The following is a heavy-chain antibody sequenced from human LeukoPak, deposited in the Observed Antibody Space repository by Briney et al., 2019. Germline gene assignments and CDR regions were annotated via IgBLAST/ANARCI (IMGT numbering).Heavy chain of an antibody. CDR1: SGSISSGSYY. J-gene: IGHJ4*02. V-gene: IGHV4-61*01. D-gene: IGHD2-15*01. CDR3: ARETCSGGSCFQFDF. Sequence: PSETLSLTCTVSSGSISSGSYYWSWIRQSPGKGLEWIGYIYYSGSTNYNPSLKSRVTISVDTSKNQFSLKLSSVTAADTAVYYCARETCSGGSCFQFDFWGQGTLVTVSS. CDR2: IYYSGST.